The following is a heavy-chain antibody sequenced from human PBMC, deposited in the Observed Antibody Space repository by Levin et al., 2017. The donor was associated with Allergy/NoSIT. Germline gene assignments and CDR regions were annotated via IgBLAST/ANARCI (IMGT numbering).Heavy chain of an antibody. CDR1: GGSISSYH. J-gene: IGHJ6*02. V-gene: IGHV4-59*01. Sequence: SETLSLTCTVSGGSISSYHWSWIRRPPGKGLEWIGYIYYSGNTGSTNYNPSLKSRVAISVDTSTNQVSLKLRFVTAADTAVYYCARDRLIKCHSSSSREEYYYYGMDVWGQGTAVTVSS. CDR3: ARDRLIKCHSSSSREEYYYYGMDV. CDR2: IYYSGNTGST. D-gene: IGHD6-6*01.